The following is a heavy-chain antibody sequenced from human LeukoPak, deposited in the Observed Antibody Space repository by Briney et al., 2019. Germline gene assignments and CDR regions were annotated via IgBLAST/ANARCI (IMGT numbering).Heavy chain of an antibody. CDR2: ISPYNGNT. D-gene: IGHD6-19*01. V-gene: IGHV1-18*01. Sequence: ASVKVSCKASGYDFTSVGITWVRQAPGQGLEWMGWISPYNGNTRYVQKLQGRVTMTTDTTTSTAYMELRSLRFDDTAVYYCARAGSGRGWYFDYWGQGTLVTVSS. J-gene: IGHJ4*02. CDR3: ARAGSGRGWYFDY. CDR1: GYDFTSVG.